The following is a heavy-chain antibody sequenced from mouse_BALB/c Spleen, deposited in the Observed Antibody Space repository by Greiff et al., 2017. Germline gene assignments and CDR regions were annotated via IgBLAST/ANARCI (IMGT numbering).Heavy chain of an antibody. CDR3: TRRAGNYYAMDY. Sequence: QVQLQQSGAELVRPGASVTLSCKASGYTFTVYEMHWVKQTPVHGLEWIGAIDPETGGTAYNQKFKGKATLTADKSSSTAYTELRSLTSEDSAVYYCTRRAGNYYAMDYWGQGTSVTVSS. D-gene: IGHD2-1*01. J-gene: IGHJ4*01. V-gene: IGHV1-15*01. CDR1: GYTFTVYE. CDR2: IDPETGGT.